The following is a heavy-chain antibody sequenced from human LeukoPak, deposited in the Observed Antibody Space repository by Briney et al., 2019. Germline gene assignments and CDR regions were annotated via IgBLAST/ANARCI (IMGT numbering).Heavy chain of an antibody. CDR3: ARVGALSSSWLLY. J-gene: IGHJ4*02. CDR2: ISRSATTI. Sequence: AGGSLRLSCAASGFTVSSNYMSWVRQAPGKGLEWVSSISRSATTIYYADSVKGRFTISRDNAKNSLYLQMNSLRAEDTAVYFCARVGALSSSWLLYWGQGTLVTVSS. V-gene: IGHV3-11*04. D-gene: IGHD6-13*01. CDR1: GFTVSSNY.